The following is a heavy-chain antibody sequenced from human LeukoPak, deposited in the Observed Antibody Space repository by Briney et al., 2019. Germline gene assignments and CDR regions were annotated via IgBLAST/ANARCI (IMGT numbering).Heavy chain of an antibody. D-gene: IGHD3-16*01. Sequence: TSETLSLTCTVSGGSISSYYWSWIRQHPGKGLEWIGYIYYSGSTNYNPSLKSRVTISVDTSKNQFSLKLSSVTAADTAVYYCARESSTSQLIGVWGQGTLVTVSS. V-gene: IGHV4-59*01. CDR1: GGSISSYY. CDR3: ARESSTSQLIGV. CDR2: IYYSGST. J-gene: IGHJ4*02.